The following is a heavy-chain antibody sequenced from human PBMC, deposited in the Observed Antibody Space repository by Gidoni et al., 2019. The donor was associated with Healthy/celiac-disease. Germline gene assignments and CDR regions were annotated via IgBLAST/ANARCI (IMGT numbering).Heavy chain of an antibody. J-gene: IGHJ4*02. CDR3: AKDSVGGSWTYDY. Sequence: EVQLLESGGGLVQPGGSLRLSCAASGFTFSSYAMSWVRQAPGKGLEWVSGISGSGGSTSYAGSVKGRFTISRDNSKNTLYLQMNSLRAEDTAVYYCAKDSVGGSWTYDYWGQGTLVTVSS. V-gene: IGHV3-23*01. D-gene: IGHD6-13*01. CDR1: GFTFSSYA. CDR2: ISGSGGST.